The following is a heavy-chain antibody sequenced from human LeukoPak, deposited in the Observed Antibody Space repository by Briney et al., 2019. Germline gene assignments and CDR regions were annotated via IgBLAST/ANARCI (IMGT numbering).Heavy chain of an antibody. CDR1: GYNFSNYW. J-gene: IGHJ5*02. Sequence: NHGESLKISCEGSGYNFSNYWIVWVRPMPGKGLEWMGTIWPGDSDPRYSPSFQGQVTISADKSINPAYLQWSSLKASDTAMYYCASGVAGTNPWFDPWGQGTPVTVSS. D-gene: IGHD6-19*01. V-gene: IGHV5-51*01. CDR2: IWPGDSDP. CDR3: ASGVAGTNPWFDP.